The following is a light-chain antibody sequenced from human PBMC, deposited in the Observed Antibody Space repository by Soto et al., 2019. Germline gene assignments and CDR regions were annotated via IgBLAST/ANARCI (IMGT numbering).Light chain of an antibody. V-gene: IGLV4-69*01. J-gene: IGLJ3*02. Sequence: QPVLTQSPSASAALGASATLTCTLTSGHTTYAIAWHQHHPEKGPRFLMRLNSDGSHTRGDGIPDRFSGSSSGAERYLTISRLQSGDEADYYCQTWATEFQVFGGGTKLTVL. CDR2: LNSDGSH. CDR1: SGHTTYA. CDR3: QTWATEFQV.